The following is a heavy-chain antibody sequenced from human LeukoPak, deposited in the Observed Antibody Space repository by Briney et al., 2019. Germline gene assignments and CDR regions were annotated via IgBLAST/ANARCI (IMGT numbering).Heavy chain of an antibody. Sequence: PSETLSLTCAVSDYSISSGDYWGWIRQPPGKGLEWIGSVYYSGSTHYSPSLKNRVTISVDTSKNQFSLKLRSVTAADTALYYCARNDSSGYFDYWGQGTLVTVSS. CDR3: ARNDSSGYFDY. J-gene: IGHJ4*02. V-gene: IGHV4-38-2*01. CDR1: DYSISSGDY. D-gene: IGHD3-22*01. CDR2: VYYSGST.